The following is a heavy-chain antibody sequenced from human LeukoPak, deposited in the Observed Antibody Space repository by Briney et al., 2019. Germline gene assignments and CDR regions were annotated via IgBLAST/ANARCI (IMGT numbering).Heavy chain of an antibody. V-gene: IGHV3-30*18. D-gene: IGHD1-14*01. CDR2: ISYDGSNK. Sequence: GGSLRLSCAASGFTFSTYGMHWVRQAPGKGLEWVAVISYDGSNKYFADSVKGRFTISRDNSKNTLNLQMNSLRAEDTAVYYCAKVRGNLRANYFDYWGQGTLVTVFS. CDR3: AKVRGNLRANYFDY. CDR1: GFTFSTYG. J-gene: IGHJ4*02.